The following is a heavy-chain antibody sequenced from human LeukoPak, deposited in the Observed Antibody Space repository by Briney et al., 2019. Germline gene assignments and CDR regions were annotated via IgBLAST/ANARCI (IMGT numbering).Heavy chain of an antibody. D-gene: IGHD2-2*01. V-gene: IGHV1-24*01. J-gene: IGHJ4*02. Sequence: ASVKVSCKXSGYTLTEVSMHWVRQAPRKGLEWMGGFDPEDGETIYAQKFQGRVTMTEDTSTDTAYMELSSLRSEDTAVYYCATNYASRTALEYWGQGTLVTVSS. CDR2: FDPEDGET. CDR1: GYTLTEVS. CDR3: ATNYASRTALEY.